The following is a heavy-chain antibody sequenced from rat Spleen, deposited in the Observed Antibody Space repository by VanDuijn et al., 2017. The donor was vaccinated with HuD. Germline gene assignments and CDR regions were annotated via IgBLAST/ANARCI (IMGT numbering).Heavy chain of an antibody. Sequence: EVQLVESGGDLVQPGRSLKLSCAASGFTFSDYNMAWVRQAPRKGLDWVATINYDGRGTYYRGSVTGRFTISRDNAKSTLYLQMDSLRSEDTATYYCGNHAVTTGVDYFDYWGQGVMVTVSS. CDR2: INYDGRGT. V-gene: IGHV5-7*01. CDR1: GFTFSDYN. J-gene: IGHJ2*01. CDR3: GNHAVTTGVDYFDY. D-gene: IGHD1-11*01.